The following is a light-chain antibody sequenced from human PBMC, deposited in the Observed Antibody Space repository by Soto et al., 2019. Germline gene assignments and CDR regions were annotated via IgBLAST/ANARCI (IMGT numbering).Light chain of an antibody. CDR1: QSIGTN. Sequence: ETVLTQSPATLSLSPGERATLSCRASQSIGTNLAWFQQKSGQAPRLLIYHASNRVTGVPARFSGSGSGTDFTLAISSLAPEDFAVYYFQQRRNGLTFGGGTKVEIK. CDR2: HAS. V-gene: IGKV3-11*01. CDR3: QQRRNGLT. J-gene: IGKJ4*01.